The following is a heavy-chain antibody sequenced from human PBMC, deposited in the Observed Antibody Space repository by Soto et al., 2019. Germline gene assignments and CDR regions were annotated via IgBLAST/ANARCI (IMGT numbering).Heavy chain of an antibody. D-gene: IGHD6-13*01. V-gene: IGHV4-59*01. Sequence: SETLSLTCTVSGGSISSYYWNWIRQPPGKGLEWIGYIYYSGSTNYNPSLKSRVTISVDTSKNQLSLKLSSVTAADTAVYYCARLAHIAAAGYYYYYGMDVWGQGTTVTVSS. CDR1: GGSISSYY. J-gene: IGHJ6*02. CDR2: IYYSGST. CDR3: ARLAHIAAAGYYYYYGMDV.